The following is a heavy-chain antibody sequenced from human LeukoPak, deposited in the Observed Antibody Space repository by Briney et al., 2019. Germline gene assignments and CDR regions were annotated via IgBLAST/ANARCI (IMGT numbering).Heavy chain of an antibody. CDR1: GGSISSGSYY. CDR3: ARVEYSSSSGAFDI. V-gene: IGHV4-61*09. Sequence: SQTLSLTCTVSGGSISSGSYYWSWIRQPAGKGLEWIGEINHSGSTNYNPSLKSRVTISVDTSKNQFSLKLSSVTAADTAVYYCARVEYSSSSGAFDIWGQGTMVTVSS. CDR2: INHSGST. J-gene: IGHJ3*02. D-gene: IGHD6-6*01.